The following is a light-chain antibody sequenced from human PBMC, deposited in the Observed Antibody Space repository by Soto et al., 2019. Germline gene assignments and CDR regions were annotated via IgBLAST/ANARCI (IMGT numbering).Light chain of an antibody. V-gene: IGKV1-39*01. CDR1: QSISIY. Sequence: DIQMTQSPSSLSASVGDRVTITCRASQSISIYLNWYQQKPGKAPELLIYTASSLQGGAPSRFSGSGSGTDFTLTISSLQPEDFAAYYCQQSYSALWTFGQGTKVEFK. CDR2: TAS. CDR3: QQSYSALWT. J-gene: IGKJ1*01.